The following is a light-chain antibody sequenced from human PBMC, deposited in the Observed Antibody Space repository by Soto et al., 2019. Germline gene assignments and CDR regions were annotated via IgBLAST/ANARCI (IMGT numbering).Light chain of an antibody. V-gene: IGLV2-14*01. CDR3: NSYTSSSTYV. J-gene: IGLJ1*01. CDR2: YVS. CDR1: SSDVGRYNY. Sequence: QSALTQPASVSGSPGQSITIFCTGTSSDVGRYNYVSWYQQHPGKAPQLMIYYVSDRPSGVSNRFSGSKSGNTASLTISGLQAEDEADYYCNSYTSSSTYVLGNGTKLTV.